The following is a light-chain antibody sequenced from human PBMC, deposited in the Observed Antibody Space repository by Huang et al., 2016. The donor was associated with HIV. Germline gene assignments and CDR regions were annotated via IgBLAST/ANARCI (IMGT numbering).Light chain of an antibody. CDR2: GAS. Sequence: EIVMTQSPATLSVSPGERATLSCRASQSVSSNLAWYQQKPGQAPGVLIFGASVRASGIPDRFSGSGSGTEFTLSFSSLQSEDIAVYYCQQYNNWPRTFGQGTKVEIK. CDR3: QQYNNWPRT. V-gene: IGKV3-15*01. CDR1: QSVSSN. J-gene: IGKJ1*01.